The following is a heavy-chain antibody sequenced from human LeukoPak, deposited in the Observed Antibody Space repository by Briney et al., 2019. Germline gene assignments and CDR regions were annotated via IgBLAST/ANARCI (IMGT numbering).Heavy chain of an antibody. CDR1: GGSISSYY. CDR2: IYYSGST. V-gene: IGHV4-59*12. Sequence: PSETLSLTCTVSGGSISSYYWSWIRQPPGKGPEWIGYIYYSGSTNYNPSLKSRVTISVDTSRNQFSLNLSSMTAADTAVYYCARGRPYNVGLPPWFDPWGQGTLVTVSS. D-gene: IGHD1-14*01. CDR3: ARGRPYNVGLPPWFDP. J-gene: IGHJ5*02.